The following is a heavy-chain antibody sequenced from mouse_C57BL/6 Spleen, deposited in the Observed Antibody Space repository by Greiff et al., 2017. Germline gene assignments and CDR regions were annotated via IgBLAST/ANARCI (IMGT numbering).Heavy chain of an antibody. V-gene: IGHV1-81*01. CDR1: GYTFTSYG. D-gene: IGHD2-1*01. J-gene: IGHJ4*01. CDR3: ARLKGYGKDYAMDY. CDR2: IYPRSGNT. Sequence: QVQLQQSGAELARPGASVKLSCKASGYTFTSYGISWVKQRTGQGLEWIGEIYPRSGNTYYNEKFKGKATLTADKSSSTAYMELRSLTSEDSAVYFCARLKGYGKDYAMDYWGQGTSGTVSS.